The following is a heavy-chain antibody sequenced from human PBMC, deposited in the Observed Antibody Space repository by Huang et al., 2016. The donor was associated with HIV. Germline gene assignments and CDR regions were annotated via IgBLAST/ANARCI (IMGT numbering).Heavy chain of an antibody. D-gene: IGHD6-13*01. CDR1: GASINSRSYY. V-gene: IGHV4-39*01. CDR3: ARHAGSSRRYYFDY. Sequence: QVQLQESGPGLVTPSETLSLTCIVSGASINSRSYYWGWIRQPPGRGLEWIGSVYSSGSTSYNPALKRRVTMSVDTSKNEFSLKLRSVTAADTALYYCARHAGSSRRYYFDYWGRGILVTVSS. CDR2: VYSSGST. J-gene: IGHJ4*02.